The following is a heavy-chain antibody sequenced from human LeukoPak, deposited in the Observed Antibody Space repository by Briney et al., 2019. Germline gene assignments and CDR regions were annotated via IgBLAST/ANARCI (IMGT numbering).Heavy chain of an antibody. Sequence: GGSLRLSCAASGFTVSSNYMSWVRQAPGKGLEWVSVIYSGSSTYYADSVKGRFTISRDNSKNTLYLQMNSLRAEDTAVYYCARHSSSWGNYYYYYGMDVWSQGTTVTVSS. CDR3: ARHSSSWGNYYYYYGMDV. CDR1: GFTVSSNY. CDR2: IYSGSST. J-gene: IGHJ6*02. V-gene: IGHV3-66*04. D-gene: IGHD6-13*01.